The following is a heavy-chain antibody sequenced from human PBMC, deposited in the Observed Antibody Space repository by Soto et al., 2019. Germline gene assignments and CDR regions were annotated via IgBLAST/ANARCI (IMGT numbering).Heavy chain of an antibody. J-gene: IGHJ4*02. CDR2: ISAYNGNT. CDR1: GYTFTSYG. V-gene: IGHV1-18*01. CDR3: ARGYDSSGYYSLGY. Sequence: SVKVSCKASGYTFTSYGISWVRQAPGQGLEWMGWISAYNGNTNYAQKLQGRVTMTTDTSTSTAYMELWSLRSDDTAVYYCARGYDSSGYYSLGYWGQGTLVTVSS. D-gene: IGHD3-22*01.